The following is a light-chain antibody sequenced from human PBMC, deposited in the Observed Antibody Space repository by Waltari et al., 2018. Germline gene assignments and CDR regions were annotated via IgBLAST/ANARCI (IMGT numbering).Light chain of an antibody. CDR2: AAS. CDR3: QTQERVPAT. J-gene: IGKJ1*01. V-gene: IGKV3-20*01. Sequence: SCKASQNIGTYLVWYQQKPGQPPRLLMYAASRRATGVPDRFSGSGSGTDFSLTISRLEPEDFAVYYCQTQERVPATFGQGTRVEIK. CDR1: QNIGTY.